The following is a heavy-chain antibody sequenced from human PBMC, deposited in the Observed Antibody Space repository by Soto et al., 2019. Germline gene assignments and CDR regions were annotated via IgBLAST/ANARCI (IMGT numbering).Heavy chain of an antibody. J-gene: IGHJ4*02. CDR3: ARDSYYYGSGSYRGWGIDY. CDR1: GGTFSSYA. D-gene: IGHD3-10*01. Sequence: SVKVSCKASGGTFSSYAISWVRQAPGQGLEWMGGIIPIFGTANYAQKFQGRVTITADESTSTAYMELSSLRSEDTAVYYCARDSYYYGSGSYRGWGIDYWGQGTLVTVSS. V-gene: IGHV1-69*13. CDR2: IIPIFGTA.